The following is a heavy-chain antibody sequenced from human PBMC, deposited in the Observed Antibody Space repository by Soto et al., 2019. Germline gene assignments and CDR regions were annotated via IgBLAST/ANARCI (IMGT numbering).Heavy chain of an antibody. CDR3: ARVHSSGIFYFVDP. J-gene: IGHJ5*02. D-gene: IGHD3-10*01. CDR2: LMPIFGTP. CDR1: GGTFDSYV. Sequence: SVKVSCKASGGTFDSYVISWLRQAPGQGLEWMGGLMPIFGTPNYAQKFRGRVTISADESTSTAYLELSSLTSDDTAVYYCARVHSSGIFYFVDPWGQGTLVTVSS. V-gene: IGHV1-69*13.